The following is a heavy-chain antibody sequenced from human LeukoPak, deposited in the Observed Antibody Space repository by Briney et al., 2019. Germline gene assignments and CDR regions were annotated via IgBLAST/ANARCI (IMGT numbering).Heavy chain of an antibody. CDR2: INPSGGTSDGT. Sequence: ASVKVSCKASGNTFTSDYMHWVRQAPGQGLEWMGIINPSGGTSDGTRYAQRFEGRLTVNSDTSTSTVYMDLSSLKSEDTAVYYCARSPMMFCTATRCVGSWLDPWGQGTLVTVS. J-gene: IGHJ5*02. V-gene: IGHV1-46*01. CDR1: GNTFTSDY. D-gene: IGHD2-15*01. CDR3: ARSPMMFCTATRCVGSWLDP.